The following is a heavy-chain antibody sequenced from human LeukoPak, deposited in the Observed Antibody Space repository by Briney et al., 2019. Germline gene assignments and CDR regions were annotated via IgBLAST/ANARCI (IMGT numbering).Heavy chain of an antibody. J-gene: IGHJ4*02. CDR3: ARLPTYYDILTGYYQYYFDY. V-gene: IGHV4-34*01. Sequence: SETLSLTCAVYGGSFSGYYWSWIRQPPGKGLEWIGEINHSGSTNYNPSLKSRVTISVDTSKNQFSLKLSSVTAADTAVYYCARLPTYYDILTGYYQYYFDYWGQGTLVTVSS. CDR2: INHSGST. CDR1: GGSFSGYY. D-gene: IGHD3-9*01.